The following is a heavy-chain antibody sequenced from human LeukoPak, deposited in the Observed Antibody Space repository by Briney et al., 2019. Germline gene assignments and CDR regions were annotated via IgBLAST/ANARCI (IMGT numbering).Heavy chain of an antibody. V-gene: IGHV5-51*01. Sequence: GESLKISCKVSEYSFTSYWIAWVRQMPGKGLEWMGIIYPGDSDTRYSPSFQGQVTISADKSINTAYLQWSSLKASDTAMYYCARTDYYGSGSYSAWGQGTLVTVSS. CDR2: IYPGDSDT. J-gene: IGHJ4*02. CDR3: ARTDYYGSGSYSA. D-gene: IGHD3-10*01. CDR1: EYSFTSYW.